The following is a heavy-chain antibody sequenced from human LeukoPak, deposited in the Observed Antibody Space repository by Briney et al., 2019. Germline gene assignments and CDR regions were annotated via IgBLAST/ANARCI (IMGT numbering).Heavy chain of an antibody. J-gene: IGHJ5*02. CDR1: GFTFSSYS. D-gene: IGHD2-21*02. V-gene: IGHV3-21*01. Sequence: GGSLRLSCAASGFTFSSYSMNWVRQAPGKGLEWVSSISSSSSYIYYADSVKGRFTISRDNAKNSLYLQMNSPRAEDTAVYYCARENCGGDCRVNWFDPWGQGTLVTVSS. CDR3: ARENCGGDCRVNWFDP. CDR2: ISSSSSYI.